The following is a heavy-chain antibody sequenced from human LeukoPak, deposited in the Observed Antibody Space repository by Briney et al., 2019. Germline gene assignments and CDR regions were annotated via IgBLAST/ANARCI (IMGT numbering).Heavy chain of an antibody. V-gene: IGHV4-4*02. Sequence: SETLPLTCAVSGGSISSRNWWSWVRQPPGKGLEWIGEIYHSGSINYNPSLKSRVTISVDKSKNQLSLRLTSVTAADTAVYYCARDNGAIRAYYYHGMDVWGQGTTVTVSS. CDR3: ARDNGAIRAYYYHGMDV. D-gene: IGHD2-8*01. CDR2: IYHSGSI. CDR1: GGSISSRNW. J-gene: IGHJ6*02.